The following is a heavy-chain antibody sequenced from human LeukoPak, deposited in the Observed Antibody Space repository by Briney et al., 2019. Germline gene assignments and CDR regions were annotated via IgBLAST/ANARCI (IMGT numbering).Heavy chain of an antibody. CDR2: IIPIFGRA. Sequence: ASVKVSCKASGGTFSSYAISWVRQAPGQGLEWMGGIIPIFGRANYAQKFQGRVTITADESTSTAYMELSSLRSEDTAVYYCARDPMLPGPLLYYYYGMDVWGQGTTVTVSS. D-gene: IGHD2-2*01. CDR1: GGTFSSYA. V-gene: IGHV1-69*13. J-gene: IGHJ6*02. CDR3: ARDPMLPGPLLYYYYGMDV.